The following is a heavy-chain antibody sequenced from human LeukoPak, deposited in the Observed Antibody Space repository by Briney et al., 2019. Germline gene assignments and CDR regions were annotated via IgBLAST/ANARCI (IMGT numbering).Heavy chain of an antibody. J-gene: IGHJ4*02. Sequence: SETLSLTCSVSGGYITSNTYYWGWIRQPPGKGLEWIGSISYSGSTYFNPPLKSRVTIAVDTSKNQFSLKLSSVTAADMAVYHCARHPHYDDGRGTKRFYHFDNWGQGTLVTVSS. CDR2: ISYSGST. V-gene: IGHV4-39*01. CDR1: GGYITSNTYY. D-gene: IGHD3-22*01. CDR3: ARHPHYDDGRGTKRFYHFDN.